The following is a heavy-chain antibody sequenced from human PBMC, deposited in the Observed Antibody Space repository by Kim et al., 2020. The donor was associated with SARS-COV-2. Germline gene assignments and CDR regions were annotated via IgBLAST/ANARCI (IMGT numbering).Heavy chain of an antibody. V-gene: IGHV3-53*01. CDR3: ARDLAPHHIAARDDYYGMDV. J-gene: IGHJ6*02. D-gene: IGHD6-6*01. Sequence: GGSLRLSCAASGFTVSSNYMSWVRQAPGKGLEWVSVIYSGGSTYYADSVKGRFTISRDNSKNTLYLQMNSLRAEDTAVYYCARDLAPHHIAARDDYYGMDVWGQGTTVTVSS. CDR2: IYSGGST. CDR1: GFTVSSNY.